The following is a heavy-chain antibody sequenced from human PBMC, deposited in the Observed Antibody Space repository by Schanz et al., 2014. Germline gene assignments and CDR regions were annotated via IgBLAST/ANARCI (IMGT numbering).Heavy chain of an antibody. CDR2: IKQDGSAK. Sequence: EVQLVESGGGLVQPGGSLRLCCVASGFTFSRYWMTWVRQAPGKGLEWVANIKQDGSAKNYVDSVKGRFTISRDNAKNSLYLQMNSLTAEDTAVYYCAKYGTGKGVSFEYWGQGTLVTVSS. D-gene: IGHD1-26*01. V-gene: IGHV3-7*01. CDR3: AKYGTGKGVSFEY. J-gene: IGHJ4*02. CDR1: GFTFSRYW.